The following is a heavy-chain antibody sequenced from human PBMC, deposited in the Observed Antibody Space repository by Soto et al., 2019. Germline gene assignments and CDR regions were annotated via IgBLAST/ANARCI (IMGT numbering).Heavy chain of an antibody. CDR2: IGSAGDS. J-gene: IGHJ6*02. V-gene: IGHV3-13*01. D-gene: IGHD3-10*01. CDR3: ARGSKGTYGMDV. CDR1: GYTFRSYD. Sequence: GGSLRLSCAASGYTFRSYDMHWVRQVTGKGLEWVSVIGSAGDSNYAPSVKGRFTISRENAKNSLYLQMNSLRAGGTAVYYCARGSKGTYGMDVWGQGTTVTVSS.